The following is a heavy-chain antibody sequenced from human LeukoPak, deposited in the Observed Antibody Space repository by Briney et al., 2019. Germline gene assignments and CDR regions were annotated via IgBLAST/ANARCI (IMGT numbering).Heavy chain of an antibody. Sequence: GRSLRLSCAASGFTFSSYGMHWVRKAPGKGLEWLAVIWYDGSNKYYADSVKGRFTISRDNSKNALYLQMNSLRAEDTDVYYCARYGCGGSCPRGWFDPWGQGTLVTVSS. J-gene: IGHJ5*02. CDR2: IWYDGSNK. CDR1: GFTFSSYG. CDR3: ARYGCGGSCPRGWFDP. V-gene: IGHV3-33*01. D-gene: IGHD2-15*01.